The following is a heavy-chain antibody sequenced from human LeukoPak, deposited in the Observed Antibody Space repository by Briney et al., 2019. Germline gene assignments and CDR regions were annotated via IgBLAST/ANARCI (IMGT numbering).Heavy chain of an antibody. CDR2: MSYSGTP. Sequence: SEILSLTCSVSGDPILSHTYYWGWVRQPPGKGLEWIASMSYSGTPDYNPSLRGRVAMSVDTSKKQVSLKLNSVTAADTAVYYCVRHQVRTMLNSWGQGTLVTVSS. D-gene: IGHD3-10*02. J-gene: IGHJ4*02. CDR1: GDPILSHTYY. V-gene: IGHV4-39*01. CDR3: VRHQVRTMLNS.